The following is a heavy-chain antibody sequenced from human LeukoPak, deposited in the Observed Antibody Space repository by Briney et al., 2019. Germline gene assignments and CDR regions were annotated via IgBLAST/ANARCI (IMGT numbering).Heavy chain of an antibody. J-gene: IGHJ4*02. Sequence: GASVKVSCKASGYTFTSYYMHWVRQAPGQGLEWMGIINPSGGSTSYAQKFQGRVTMTRDMSTSTVYMELSRLRSDDTAVYYCARGYFDWLGHDYWGQGTLVTVSS. CDR1: GYTFTSYY. CDR3: ARGYFDWLGHDY. D-gene: IGHD3-9*01. CDR2: INPSGGST. V-gene: IGHV1-46*01.